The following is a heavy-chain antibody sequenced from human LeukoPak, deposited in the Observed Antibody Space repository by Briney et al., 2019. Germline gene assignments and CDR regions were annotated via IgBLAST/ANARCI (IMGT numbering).Heavy chain of an antibody. CDR3: ARDRGGSYSAIDY. Sequence: GGSLRLSCAASGFTFSSYSMNWVRQAPGKGLEWVSFISSSSSTIYYADSVKGRFTISRDDAKNSLYLQMNSLRAEDTAVYYCARDRGGSYSAIDYWGQGTLVTVSS. V-gene: IGHV3-48*04. CDR2: ISSSSSTI. J-gene: IGHJ4*02. D-gene: IGHD1-26*01. CDR1: GFTFSSYS.